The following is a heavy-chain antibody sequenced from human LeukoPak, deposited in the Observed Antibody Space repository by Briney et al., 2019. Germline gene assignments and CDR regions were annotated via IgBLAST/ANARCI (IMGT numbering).Heavy chain of an antibody. CDR2: IEQDGSEK. Sequence: PGGSLRLSCTASGFTFSSYWMSWVRQAPGKGLEWVANIEQDGSEKDYVDSVKGRFTISRDNAKNSLYLQMNSLRVEDTAVYYCARYCGGDCYGMDVWGQGTTVTVSS. J-gene: IGHJ6*02. D-gene: IGHD2-21*01. CDR1: GFTFSSYW. CDR3: ARYCGGDCYGMDV. V-gene: IGHV3-7*01.